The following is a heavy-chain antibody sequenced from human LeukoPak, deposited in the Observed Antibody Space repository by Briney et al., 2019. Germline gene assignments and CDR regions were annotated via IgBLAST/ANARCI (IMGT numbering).Heavy chain of an antibody. J-gene: IGHJ6*02. CDR2: IYSGGGT. CDR1: GITVSSDY. D-gene: IGHD3-16*01. V-gene: IGHV3-66*01. Sequence: GGSLRLSCAGSGITVSSDYMSWVRQAPGKGLEWVSAIYSGGGTYYADSVKGRFTISTDNPRTTVNLQMNSLSAEDTAVYYCARATTLGYYYGLDVWGQGTTVTVSS. CDR3: ARATTLGYYYGLDV.